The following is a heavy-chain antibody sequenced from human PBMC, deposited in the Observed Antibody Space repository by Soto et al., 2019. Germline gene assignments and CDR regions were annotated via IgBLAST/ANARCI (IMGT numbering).Heavy chain of an antibody. CDR2: ISKSGDST. V-gene: IGHV3-23*01. Sequence: EVQLLESGGGLVQPAVSLRLSCAASGVSFTSYAMTWDRQVPGERLQWVSSISKSGDSTYYADSVKDRFTPSRVNSKNTLNLQTNSLRAEDTARYYTAKGSSAFDYWGQGPLVTVAS. CDR1: GVSFTSYA. CDR3: AKGSSAFDY. J-gene: IGHJ4*02.